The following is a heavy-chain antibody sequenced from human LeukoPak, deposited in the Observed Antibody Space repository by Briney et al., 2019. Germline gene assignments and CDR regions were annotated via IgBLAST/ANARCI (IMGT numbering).Heavy chain of an antibody. D-gene: IGHD2-2*01. Sequence: PGTSLRLSCTASRFTFSSYGMHWVRQAPGKGLEWVAAIGYAETDKFYTDSVKGRFTISRDNSKSTLDLQLHSLRAEDTAVYYCATSASRHCSSTSCYYYYGMDVWGQGTTVTVSS. CDR1: RFTFSSYG. CDR2: IGYAETDK. V-gene: IGHV3-33*01. CDR3: ATSASRHCSSTSCYYYYGMDV. J-gene: IGHJ6*02.